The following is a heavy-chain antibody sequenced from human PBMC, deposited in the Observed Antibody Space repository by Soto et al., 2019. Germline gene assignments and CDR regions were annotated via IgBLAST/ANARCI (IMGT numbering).Heavy chain of an antibody. CDR1: GFTFSSYW. Sequence: GGSLRLSCAASGFTFSSYWMSWVRQAPGKGLEWVANIKQDGSEKYYVDSVKGRFTISRDNAKNSLYLQMNSLRAEDTAVYYCARDQYDILTGPDAFDIWGQGTMVTVSS. D-gene: IGHD3-9*01. V-gene: IGHV3-7*01. J-gene: IGHJ3*02. CDR2: IKQDGSEK. CDR3: ARDQYDILTGPDAFDI.